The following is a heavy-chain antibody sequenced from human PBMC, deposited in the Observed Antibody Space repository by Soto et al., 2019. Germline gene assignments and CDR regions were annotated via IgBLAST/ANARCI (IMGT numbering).Heavy chain of an antibody. CDR2: IYYSGST. V-gene: IGHV4-61*01. J-gene: IGHJ6*02. Sequence: SETLSLTCTVSGGSVSRNSYYWSWIRQPPGKGLEWIGYIYYSGSTNYNPSLKSRVTISVDTSKNQFSLKLSSVTAADTAVYYCARDFSGNTYGYSHYYGMDVWGQGTTVTSP. CDR3: ARDFSGNTYGYSHYYGMDV. CDR1: GGSVSRNSYY. D-gene: IGHD5-18*01.